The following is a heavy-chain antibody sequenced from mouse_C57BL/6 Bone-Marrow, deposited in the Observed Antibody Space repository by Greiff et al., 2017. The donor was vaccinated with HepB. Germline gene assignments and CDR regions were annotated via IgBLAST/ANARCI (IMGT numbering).Heavy chain of an antibody. CDR1: GFSLTSYG. CDR3: AKMSSSWYFDV. CDR2: IWRGGST. J-gene: IGHJ1*03. Sequence: VKLMESGPGLVQPSQSLSITCTVSGFSLTSYGVHWVRQSPGKGLEWLGVIWRGGSTDYNAAFMSRLSITKDNSKSQVFFKMNSLQADDTAIYYCAKMSSSWYFDVWGTGTTVTVSS. V-gene: IGHV2-5*01.